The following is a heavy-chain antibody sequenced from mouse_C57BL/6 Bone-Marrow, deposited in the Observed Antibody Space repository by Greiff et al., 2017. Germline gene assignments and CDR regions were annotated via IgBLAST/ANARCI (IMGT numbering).Heavy chain of an antibody. CDR3: ARWDWDDMDY. CDR1: GYTFTSYW. V-gene: IGHV1-69*01. Sequence: QVQLQQPGAELVMPGASVKLSCKASGYTFTSYWMHWVKQRPGQGLEWIGEIDPSDSYTNYTQKFKGKSTLTVDKSSRTAYMQLSSLAAEDSAVYYCARWDWDDMDYWGQGTTLTVSS. J-gene: IGHJ2*01. D-gene: IGHD4-1*01. CDR2: IDPSDSYT.